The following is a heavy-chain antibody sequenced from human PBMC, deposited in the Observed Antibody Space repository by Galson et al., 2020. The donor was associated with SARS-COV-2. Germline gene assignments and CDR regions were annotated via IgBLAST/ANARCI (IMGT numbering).Heavy chain of an antibody. J-gene: IGHJ4*02. CDR3: ARDFEGLVDIVAYYFDY. D-gene: IGHD5-12*01. Sequence: GGSLRLSCAASGFTFSSYAMHWVRQAPGKGLEWVAVISYDGSNKYYADSVKGQFTISRDNSKNTLYPQMNSLRAEDTAVYYCARDFEGLVDIVAYYFDYWGQGTLVTVSS. V-gene: IGHV3-30-3*01. CDR1: GFTFSSYA. CDR2: ISYDGSNK.